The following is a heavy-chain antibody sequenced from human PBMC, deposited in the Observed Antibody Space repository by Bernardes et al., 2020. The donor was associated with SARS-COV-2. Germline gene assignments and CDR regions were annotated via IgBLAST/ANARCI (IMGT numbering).Heavy chain of an antibody. V-gene: IGHV1-24*01. CDR1: GHSVTEIS. Sequence: ASVKVSCKVSGHSVTEISMHWVRQAPGKGLEWVGSFDPEDAETLYAEKLQDRVSMTEDTSTDTAYLELSSLRSEDTVVYYCATMYYYDTEGYYSGFDYWGQGTQVTVSS. CDR3: ATMYYYDTEGYYSGFDY. J-gene: IGHJ4*02. D-gene: IGHD3-22*01. CDR2: FDPEDAET.